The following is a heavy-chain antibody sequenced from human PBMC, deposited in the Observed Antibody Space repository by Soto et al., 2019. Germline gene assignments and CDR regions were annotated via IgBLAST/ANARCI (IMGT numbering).Heavy chain of an antibody. CDR3: ARLPLDYYDSSGNDSSPNGMDV. CDR1: GYSFTSYW. Sequence: GESLKISCKGSGYSFTSYWISWVRQMPGKGLEWMGRIDPSDSYTNYSPSFQGHVTISADKSISTAYLQWSSLKASDTTMYYCARLPLDYYDSSGNDSSPNGMDVSGQGTTVTVSS. J-gene: IGHJ6*02. CDR2: IDPSDSYT. D-gene: IGHD3-22*01. V-gene: IGHV5-10-1*01.